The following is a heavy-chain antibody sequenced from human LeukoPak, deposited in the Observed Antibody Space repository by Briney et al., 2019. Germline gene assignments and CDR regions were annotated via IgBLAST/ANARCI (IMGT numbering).Heavy chain of an antibody. CDR1: GFTFRSYG. CDR3: ARDPYGSGSTSFDI. V-gene: IGHV3-33*01. CDR2: IWYDGSNK. D-gene: IGHD3-10*01. Sequence: TGGSLRLSCAASGFTFRSYGMHWIRQAPGKGLEWVAVIWYDGSNKYYADSVKGRFTISRDNSKNTRYLQMNSLRAEDTAVYYCARDPYGSGSTSFDIWGQGTMVTVSS. J-gene: IGHJ3*02.